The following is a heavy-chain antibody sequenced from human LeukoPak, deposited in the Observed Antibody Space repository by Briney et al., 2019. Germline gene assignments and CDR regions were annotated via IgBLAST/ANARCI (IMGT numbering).Heavy chain of an antibody. CDR1: GASINTTNFY. V-gene: IGHV4-39*01. D-gene: IGHD3-10*01. J-gene: IGHJ5*02. Sequence: SETLSLTCTVSGASINTTNFYWSWIRQPPGKGLESIGSISSTGSTYSNPSLNSRVTMSVDTSKNQFSLELTSVTAADTAVYYCARQGTMTRGGYWLDPWGQGSLVTVSS. CDR2: ISSTGST. CDR3: ARQGTMTRGGYWLDP.